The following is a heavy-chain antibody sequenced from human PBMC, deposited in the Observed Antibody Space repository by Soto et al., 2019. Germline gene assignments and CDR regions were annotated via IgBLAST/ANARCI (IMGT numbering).Heavy chain of an antibody. V-gene: IGHV4-31*03. CDR2: IYYSGST. Sequence: TLSLTCTVSGGSISSGGYYWSWILQHPGKGLEWIGYIYYSGSTYYNPSLKSRVTISVDTSKNQFSLKLSSVTAADTAVYYCARDRPGWGYYDSSVVGMDVWGQGTTVTVSS. J-gene: IGHJ6*02. CDR3: ARDRPGWGYYDSSVVGMDV. D-gene: IGHD3-22*01. CDR1: GGSISSGGYY.